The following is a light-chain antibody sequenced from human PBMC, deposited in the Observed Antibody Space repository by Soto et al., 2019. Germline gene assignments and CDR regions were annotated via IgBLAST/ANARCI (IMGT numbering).Light chain of an antibody. CDR2: GAS. Sequence: DIQMTQSPSSLAASVGDRVTISCRASQIISTYLNWYRQKPGQVPTLLIYGASSLQSGVPSRFSASGSGTDFTLSISSLQREDFATYYCQQSYSTPHTFGQGTKLEIK. V-gene: IGKV1-39*01. J-gene: IGKJ2*01. CDR3: QQSYSTPHT. CDR1: QIISTY.